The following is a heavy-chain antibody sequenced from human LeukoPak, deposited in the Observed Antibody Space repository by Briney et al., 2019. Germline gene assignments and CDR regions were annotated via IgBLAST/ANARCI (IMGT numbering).Heavy chain of an antibody. CDR1: GLVFSDAW. CDR3: AWSGLNYFAT. Sequence: GGSLRLSCAASGLVFSDAWMSWGRQAPGKGLEWGGRIKSKAGGETRDYGAPVKGRFTISRDDSENTVFLQLNTLKIEDTAVYYCAWSGLNYFATWGQGTLVTVSS. J-gene: IGHJ5*02. V-gene: IGHV3-15*01. D-gene: IGHD3-3*01. CDR2: IKSKAGGETR.